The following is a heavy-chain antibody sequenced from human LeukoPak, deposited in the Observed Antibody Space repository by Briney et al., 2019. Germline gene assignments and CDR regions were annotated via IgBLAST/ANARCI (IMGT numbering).Heavy chain of an antibody. J-gene: IGHJ5*02. V-gene: IGHV1-8*01. CDR3: ARVLQLWSPNGWFDP. Sequence: GASVKVSCKASGYTFTSYDINWVRQATGQGLEWMGWMNPNSGNTGYAQKFQGRVTITADKSTSTAYMELSSLRSEDTAVYYCARVLQLWSPNGWFDPWGQGTLVTVSS. CDR1: GYTFTSYD. D-gene: IGHD5-18*01. CDR2: MNPNSGNT.